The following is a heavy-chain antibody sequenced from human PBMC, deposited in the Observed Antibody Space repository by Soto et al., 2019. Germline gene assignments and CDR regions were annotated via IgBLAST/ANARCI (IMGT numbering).Heavy chain of an antibody. Sequence: EVQLVESGGGLVQPGGSLRLSCAASGFTFSSYWMHWVRQDPGKGLVCVSRINSDGSRTSYADSVKGRFTIYRDNAKNMPYLHTNSLRAEDTAVYYCARDYFPHMVVVTARPRGWFDPWGQGTLVTVSS. CDR1: GFTFSSYW. CDR3: ARDYFPHMVVVTARPRGWFDP. V-gene: IGHV3-74*01. CDR2: INSDGSRT. J-gene: IGHJ5*02. D-gene: IGHD2-21*02.